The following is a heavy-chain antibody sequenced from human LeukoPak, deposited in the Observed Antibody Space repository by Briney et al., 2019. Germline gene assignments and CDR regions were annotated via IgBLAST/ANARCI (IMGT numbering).Heavy chain of an antibody. CDR3: ARDIKRGITKGGSDY. D-gene: IGHD3-10*01. CDR2: ISAYNGNT. J-gene: IGHJ4*02. CDR1: GYTFTSYG. V-gene: IGHV1-18*01. Sequence: ASVKVSCKASGYTFTSYGISWVRQAPGQGLEWLGWISAYNGNTNYAQKLQGRVTMTTDTSTSTAYMELRNLRSDDTAVYYCARDIKRGITKGGSDYWGQGTLVTVSS.